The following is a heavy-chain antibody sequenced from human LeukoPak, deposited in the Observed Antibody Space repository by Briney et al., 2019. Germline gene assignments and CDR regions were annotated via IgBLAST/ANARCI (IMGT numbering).Heavy chain of an antibody. CDR2: IYFSGST. Sequence: PSETLPLTCTVSGGSISSSSYYWGWIRQPPGKGLEWIGSIYFSGSTYYNPSLKSRVTISVDTSKNQFSLKLSSVTAADTAVYYCARGSGYWGQGTLVTVSS. J-gene: IGHJ4*02. D-gene: IGHD6-19*01. CDR1: GGSISSSSYY. V-gene: IGHV4-39*01. CDR3: ARGSGY.